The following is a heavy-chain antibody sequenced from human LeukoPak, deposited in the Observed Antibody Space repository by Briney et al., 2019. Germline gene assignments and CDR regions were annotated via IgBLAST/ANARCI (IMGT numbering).Heavy chain of an antibody. CDR1: GFSFGRYS. D-gene: IGHD3-16*01. V-gene: IGHV3-48*02. CDR3: SRGRFYCMDV. J-gene: IGHJ6*03. CDR2: ISDDGRTK. Sequence: GGSLRLSCAASGFSFGRYSMGWVRQAPGKGLAWIAYISDDGRTKYYADSVKGRFTISRDNDNDSVFLEMNSLRNEDTAVYYCSRGRFYCMDVWGQGTTVSVTS.